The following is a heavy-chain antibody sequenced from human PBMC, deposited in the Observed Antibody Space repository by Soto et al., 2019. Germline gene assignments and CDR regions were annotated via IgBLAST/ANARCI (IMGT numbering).Heavy chain of an antibody. J-gene: IGHJ4*02. V-gene: IGHV1-18*01. Sequence: ASVKVSCKASGYFFTSYGITWVRQAPGQGLEWMGWISPYNGNTKYAQSFQGRVTMTTDTSTYTAYMELRSLRSDDPAVYYCARDFGSDLSAPGAVFDYWGQGTVVTVAS. CDR2: ISPYNGNT. CDR1: GYFFTSYG. D-gene: IGHD3-3*01. CDR3: ARDFGSDLSAPGAVFDY.